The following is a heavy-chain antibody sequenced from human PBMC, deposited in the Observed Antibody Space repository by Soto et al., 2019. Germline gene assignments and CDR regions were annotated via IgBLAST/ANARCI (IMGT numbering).Heavy chain of an antibody. CDR1: GGSIGTYY. D-gene: IGHD5-18*01. V-gene: IGHV4-59*01. Sequence: SETLSLTCTVSGGSIGTYYWSWIRQPPGKGLEWIGYIYYSGSTNYNPSLKGRVTISVDTSKNQFSLKLSSVTAADTAVYYCARDNGYSYGYTLDHRGQGTLVTVSS. CDR3: ARDNGYSYGYTLDH. J-gene: IGHJ4*02. CDR2: IYYSGST.